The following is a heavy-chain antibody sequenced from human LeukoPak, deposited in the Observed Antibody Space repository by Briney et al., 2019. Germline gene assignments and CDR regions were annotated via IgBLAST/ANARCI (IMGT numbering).Heavy chain of an antibody. CDR3: AKLLGVGATPNYYGMDV. CDR1: GFTFSSYA. J-gene: IGHJ6*02. V-gene: IGHV3-23*01. CDR2: ISGSGGST. Sequence: PGRSLRLSCAASGFTFSSYAMSWVRQAPGKGLEWVSAISGSGGSTYYADSVKGRFTISRDNSKNRLYLQMNSLRAEDTAVYYCAKLLGVGATPNYYGMDVWGQGTTVTVSS. D-gene: IGHD1-26*01.